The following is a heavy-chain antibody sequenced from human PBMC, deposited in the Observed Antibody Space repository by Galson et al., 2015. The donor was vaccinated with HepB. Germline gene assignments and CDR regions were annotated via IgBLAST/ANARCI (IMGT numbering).Heavy chain of an antibody. CDR3: ARIHQSGYSSGLGYYGMDV. CDR1: GFSLSTSGVG. Sequence: PALVKPTQTLTLTCTFSGFSLSTSGVGVGWIRQPPGKALEWLALIYWNDDKRYSTSLKTRLTISKDTSKNQVVLTMTNMDPVDTATYYCARIHQSGYSSGLGYYGMDVWGQGTTVTVSS. J-gene: IGHJ6*02. D-gene: IGHD6-25*01. CDR2: IYWNDDK. V-gene: IGHV2-5*01.